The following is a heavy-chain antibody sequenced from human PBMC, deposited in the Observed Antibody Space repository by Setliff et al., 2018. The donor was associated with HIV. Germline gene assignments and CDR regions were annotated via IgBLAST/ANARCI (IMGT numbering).Heavy chain of an antibody. CDR1: GGSFSGYY. Sequence: PSETLSLTCAVYGGSFSGYYWSWIRQPPGKGLEWIGEINHSGSTNYNPSLKSRVTISVDASKNQFSLRLTSVTAADTAVYYCARVGWDYYDSSGVGEFDYWGQGTLVTVSS. D-gene: IGHD3-22*01. J-gene: IGHJ4*02. CDR3: ARVGWDYYDSSGVGEFDY. CDR2: INHSGST. V-gene: IGHV4-34*01.